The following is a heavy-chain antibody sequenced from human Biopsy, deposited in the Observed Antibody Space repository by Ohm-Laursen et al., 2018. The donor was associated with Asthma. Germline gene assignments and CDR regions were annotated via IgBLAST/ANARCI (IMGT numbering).Heavy chain of an antibody. J-gene: IGHJ2*01. CDR3: ARGGYCSGGDCCLRRPSYPVSYFDL. V-gene: IGHV4-34*01. D-gene: IGHD2-15*01. Sequence: SQTLSLTCAVYGGSFSGHYWTWIRQPPGKGLEWIGEIIHSGNTNYNRSLKSRVTMSVDTPKNQFSLKLTSVTVADTAVYYCARGGYCSGGDCCLRRPSYPVSYFDLWGRGTLVTVSS. CDR2: IIHSGNT. CDR1: GGSFSGHY.